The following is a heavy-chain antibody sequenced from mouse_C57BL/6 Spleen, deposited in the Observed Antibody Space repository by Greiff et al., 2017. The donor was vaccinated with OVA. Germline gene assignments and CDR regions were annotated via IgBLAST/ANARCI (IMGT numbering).Heavy chain of an antibody. Sequence: QVQLKESGPELVKPGASVKISCKASGYAFSSSWMNWVKQRPGKGLEWIGRIYPGDGDTNYNGKFKGKATLTADKSSSTAYMQLSSLTSEDSAVYFCARPSYYDYAMDYWGQGTSVTVSS. CDR2: IYPGDGDT. J-gene: IGHJ4*01. V-gene: IGHV1-82*01. D-gene: IGHD1-1*01. CDR1: GYAFSSSW. CDR3: ARPSYYDYAMDY.